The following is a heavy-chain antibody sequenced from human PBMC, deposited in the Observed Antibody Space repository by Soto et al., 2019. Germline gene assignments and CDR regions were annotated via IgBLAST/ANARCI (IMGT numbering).Heavy chain of an antibody. CDR3: ARDGPRRLWLHDYCYGMDV. V-gene: IGHV1-69*08. Sequence: QVQLVQSGAEVKKPGSSVKVSCKASGGTFSSYTISWVRQAPGQGLEWMGRIIPILGIANYAQKFQGRVTIPAGKSRSRAYMELSSLRSEDTAVYYCARDGPRRLWLHDYCYGMDVWGQGTTVTVSS. D-gene: IGHD3-9*01. CDR1: GGTFSSYT. J-gene: IGHJ6*02. CDR2: IIPILGIA.